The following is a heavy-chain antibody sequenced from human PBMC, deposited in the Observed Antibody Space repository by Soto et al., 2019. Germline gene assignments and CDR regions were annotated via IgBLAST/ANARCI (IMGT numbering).Heavy chain of an antibody. D-gene: IGHD3-22*01. CDR2: VAYDGSKT. J-gene: IGHJ5*01. Sequence: QVQLVESGGGVVQPGRSLRLTCAASGFTFSSNGMHWVRQAPGKGLEWVALVAYDGSKTYYGDSVRGRFTISRDNSENTLYLQTHSLRAEDTAVYYCARWVGGSMYDNSGKYDSWGQGTLVTVSS. CDR3: ARWVGGSMYDNSGKYDS. V-gene: IGHV3-30*03. CDR1: GFTFSSNG.